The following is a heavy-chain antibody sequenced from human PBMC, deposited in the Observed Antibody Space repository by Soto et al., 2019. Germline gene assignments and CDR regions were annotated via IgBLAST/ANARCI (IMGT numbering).Heavy chain of an antibody. CDR2: INPSGGST. CDR3: ARDRGRLSSGYRYYYYYGMDV. Sequence: GXSVKVSCNASVYTFTGYYMHWVRQAPGQGLEWMGIINPSGGSTSYAQKFQGRVTMTRDTSTSTVYMELSSLRSEDTAVYYCARDRGRLSSGYRYYYYYGMDVWGQGTTVTVSS. V-gene: IGHV1-46*01. J-gene: IGHJ6*02. CDR1: VYTFTGYY. D-gene: IGHD3-22*01.